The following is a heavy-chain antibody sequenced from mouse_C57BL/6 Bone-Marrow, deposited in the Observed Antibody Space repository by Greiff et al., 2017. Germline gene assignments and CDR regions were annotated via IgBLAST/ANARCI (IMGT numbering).Heavy chain of an antibody. CDR2: IYPGSGST. D-gene: IGHD2-5*01. CDR3: ERPYYSNYWYFDF. J-gene: IGHJ1*03. CDR1: GYTFTSYW. Sequence: QVQLQQSGAELVKPGASVKMSCKASGYTFTSYWMTWVKQRPGQGLEWIGDIYPGSGSTNYNEKFKSKATLTVDTSSSTAYMELSSLTSEDSAVYACERPYYSNYWYFDFWGTGTTVTVSS. V-gene: IGHV1-55*01.